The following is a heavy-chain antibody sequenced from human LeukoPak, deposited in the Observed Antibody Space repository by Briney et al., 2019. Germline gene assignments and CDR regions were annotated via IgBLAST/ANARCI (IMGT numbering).Heavy chain of an antibody. D-gene: IGHD3-16*02. J-gene: IGHJ4*02. CDR1: GGSFSGYY. CDR3: ARGNDYVWGSYRYRGTFDY. V-gene: IGHV4-34*01. CDR2: INHSGST. Sequence: SETLSLTCAVYGGSFSGYYWSWIRQPPGKGLEWIREINHSGSTNYNPSLKSRVTISVDTSKNQFSLKLSSVTAADTAVYYCARGNDYVWGSYRYRGTFDYWGQGTLVTVSS.